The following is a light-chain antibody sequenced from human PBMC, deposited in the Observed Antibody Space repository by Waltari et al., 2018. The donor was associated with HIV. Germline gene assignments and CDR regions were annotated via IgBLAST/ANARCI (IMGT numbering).Light chain of an antibody. CDR3: CSYAVTGTLNWL. CDR2: AVT. CDR1: SSDVAYYHY. Sequence: QSALTQPHSVSASPGQSGTRSCTGTSSDVAYYHYFSWYHRHPGKAPTLMIYAVTKRPPGVPDCFSGSKSGDTASLTISGLQAEDDAEYYCCSYAVTGTLNWLFGGGTKLTVL. J-gene: IGLJ3*02. V-gene: IGLV2-11*01.